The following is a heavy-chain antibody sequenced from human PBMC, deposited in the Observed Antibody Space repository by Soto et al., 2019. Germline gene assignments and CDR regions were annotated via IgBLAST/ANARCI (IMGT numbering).Heavy chain of an antibody. Sequence: SETLSLTCAVSGGSISSGGYSWSWIRQPPGKGLEWIGYMYHSGSTYYNPSLKSRVTISIDRSKNQFSLKLSSVTAADTAVYYSARAPDYWGQGTLVTVSS. CDR1: GGSISSGGYS. CDR2: MYHSGST. J-gene: IGHJ4*02. V-gene: IGHV4-30-2*01. CDR3: ARAPDY.